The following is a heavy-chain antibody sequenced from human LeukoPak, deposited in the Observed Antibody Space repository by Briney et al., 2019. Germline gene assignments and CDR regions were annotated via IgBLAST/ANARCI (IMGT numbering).Heavy chain of an antibody. CDR3: ARTIFGVTHGFDI. V-gene: IGHV3-53*01. J-gene: IGHJ3*02. D-gene: IGHD3-3*01. Sequence: GGSLRLSCAASGFTVSSNYMSWVRQAPWKGLEWVSVISDNGGSTYYADSVKGRFTISRDNSKNTLYLQMNSLRAEDTAVYYCARTIFGVTHGFDIWGQGTMVTVSS. CDR1: GFTVSSNY. CDR2: ISDNGGST.